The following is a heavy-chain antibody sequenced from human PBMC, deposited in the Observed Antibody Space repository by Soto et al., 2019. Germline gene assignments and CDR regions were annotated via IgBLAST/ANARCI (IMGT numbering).Heavy chain of an antibody. V-gene: IGHV5-51*01. Sequence: GESLKISGKGSGYSFTSYWIGCVRQMPGKGLEWMGIIYPGDSDTRYSPSFQGQVTISADKSISTAYLQWSSLKASDTAMYYCARRDLYYDSSGSELIHAFDIWGQGTMVTVSS. J-gene: IGHJ3*02. D-gene: IGHD3-22*01. CDR2: IYPGDSDT. CDR1: GYSFTSYW. CDR3: ARRDLYYDSSGSELIHAFDI.